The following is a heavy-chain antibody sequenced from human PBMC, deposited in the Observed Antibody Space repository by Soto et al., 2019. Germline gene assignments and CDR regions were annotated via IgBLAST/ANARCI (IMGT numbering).Heavy chain of an antibody. CDR3: ARVLRPNCSSTSCYNYYYYGMDV. CDR2: INPNSGGT. Sequence: ASVKVSCKASGYTFTGYYMHWVRQAPGQGLEWMGWINPNSGGTNYAQKFQGRVTMTRDTSISTAYMELSRLRSDDTAVYYCARVLRPNCSSTSCYNYYYYGMDVWGQGTTVTVSS. J-gene: IGHJ6*02. D-gene: IGHD2-2*02. CDR1: GYTFTGYY. V-gene: IGHV1-2*02.